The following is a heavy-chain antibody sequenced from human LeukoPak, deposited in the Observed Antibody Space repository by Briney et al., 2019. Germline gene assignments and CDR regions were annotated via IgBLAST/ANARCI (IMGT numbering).Heavy chain of an antibody. D-gene: IGHD3-10*01. V-gene: IGHV1-8*01. CDR1: GYTFTSYD. J-gene: IGHJ6*02. CDR2: MNPNSGNT. Sequence: GASVKVSCKASGYTFTSYDINWVRQATGQGLEWMGWMNPNSGNTGYAQKFQGRVTMTRNTSISTAYMELSSLRSEDTAVYYCAMSEMSELLWFGELSSRAPYYYGMDVWDQGTTVTVSS. CDR3: AMSEMSELLWFGELSSRAPYYYGMDV.